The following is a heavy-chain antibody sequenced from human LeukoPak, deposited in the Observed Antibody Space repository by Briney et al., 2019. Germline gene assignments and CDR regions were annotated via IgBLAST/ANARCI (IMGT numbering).Heavy chain of an antibody. CDR2: IYYSGST. CDR1: GGSISSYY. J-gene: IGHJ4*02. CDR3: ARAGASYGDYVGLDY. D-gene: IGHD4-17*01. V-gene: IGHV4-59*01. Sequence: SETLSLTCTVSGGSISSYYWSWIRQPPGKGLEWIGYIYYSGSTNYNPSLKSRVTISVDTSKNQFSLKLSSVTAADTAVYYCARAGASYGDYVGLDYWGQGTLVTVSS.